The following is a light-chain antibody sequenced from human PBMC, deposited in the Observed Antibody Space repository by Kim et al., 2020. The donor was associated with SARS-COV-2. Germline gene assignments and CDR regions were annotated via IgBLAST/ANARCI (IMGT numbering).Light chain of an antibody. V-gene: IGKV1-5*03. Sequence: DIQMTQSPPTLSASVGDRVTITCLASQSITNWLAWYQQKPGKVPKLLIYKASHLESGVPSRFSGSGSGTEFTLTISSLQPDDFAIYYCQNYDSYSRTFGQGTKVDIK. J-gene: IGKJ1*01. CDR1: QSITNW. CDR2: KAS. CDR3: QNYDSYSRT.